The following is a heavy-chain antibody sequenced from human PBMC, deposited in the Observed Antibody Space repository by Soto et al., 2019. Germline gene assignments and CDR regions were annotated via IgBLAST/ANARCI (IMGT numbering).Heavy chain of an antibody. CDR2: ISSSSYTI. V-gene: IGHV3-48*02. D-gene: IGHD3-10*01. CDR3: AREISLSAGSYFDY. J-gene: IGHJ4*02. Sequence: LRLSCTASGFTFNTYNMNWVRQAPGKGLEWVSYISSSSYTIKYADPVEGRFTVSRDNGKKSLYLQMNSLRDEDTAVYFCAREISLSAGSYFDYWGQGTLVTVSS. CDR1: GFTFNTYN.